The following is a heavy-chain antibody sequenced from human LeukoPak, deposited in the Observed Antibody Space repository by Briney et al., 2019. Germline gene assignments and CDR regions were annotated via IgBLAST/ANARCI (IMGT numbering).Heavy chain of an antibody. V-gene: IGHV3-66*01. CDR1: GFTVSSNY. Sequence: TGGSLRLSCAASGFTVSSNYMSWVRQAPGKGLEWVSVIYSGGSTYYADSVKGRFTISRDNSKNTLYLQMNSLRAEDTAVYYCARESAYYYGSGSEFDYWGQGTLVTVSS. CDR2: IYSGGST. D-gene: IGHD3-10*01. CDR3: ARESAYYYGSGSEFDY. J-gene: IGHJ4*02.